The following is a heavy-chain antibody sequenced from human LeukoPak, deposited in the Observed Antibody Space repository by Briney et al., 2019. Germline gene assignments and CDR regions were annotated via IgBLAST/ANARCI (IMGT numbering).Heavy chain of an antibody. D-gene: IGHD6-25*01. CDR2: ISGYNGNT. CDR1: GYTFNSYG. V-gene: IGHV1-18*01. J-gene: IGHJ5*02. Sequence: GASVKVSCKASGYTFNSYGISWVRQAPGQGLEWMGWISGYNGNTKYVQKFQGRVTMTTDTSTSTAYMELRSLRSDDTAVYYCARGVAAIGYNWFDPWGQGTLVTVSS. CDR3: ARGVAAIGYNWFDP.